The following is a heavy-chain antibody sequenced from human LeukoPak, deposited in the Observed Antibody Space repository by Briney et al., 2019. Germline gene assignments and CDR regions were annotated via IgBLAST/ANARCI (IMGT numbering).Heavy chain of an antibody. CDR2: NPNSGGT. D-gene: IGHD3-10*01. Sequence: NPNSGGTNYAQKFQGRVTMTRDTSISTAYMELSRLRSDDTAVYYCARVAVLWFGESYYDYWGQGTLVTVSS. CDR3: ARVAVLWFGESYYDY. V-gene: IGHV1-2*02. J-gene: IGHJ4*02.